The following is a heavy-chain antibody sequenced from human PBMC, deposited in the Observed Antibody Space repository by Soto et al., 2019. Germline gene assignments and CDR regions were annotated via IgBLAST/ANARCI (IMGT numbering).Heavy chain of an antibody. J-gene: IGHJ6*02. CDR1: GASISSSRYY. CDR2: MYYDGNT. CDR3: SSCNFYYYDVLSV. V-gene: IGHV4-39*01. D-gene: IGHD4-4*01. Sequence: SETLSLTCSVSGASISSSRYYWGWVRQPPGRELEWIGSMYYDGNTNYKPSLKSRVTISVDTSKNQLTLSLTTVTAADTALYYCSSCNFYYYDVLSVCGPGTTVTASS.